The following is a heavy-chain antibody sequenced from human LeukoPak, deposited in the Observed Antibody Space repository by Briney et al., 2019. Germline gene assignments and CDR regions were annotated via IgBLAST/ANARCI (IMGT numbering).Heavy chain of an antibody. V-gene: IGHV5-51*01. CDR2: IYPGDSET. CDR3: ARRIAVSATFVY. Sequence: HGESLKISCKGSGYSFTSDWIAWVRQMPGKGLEWVGIIYPGDSETRYSPSFQGQVTISADKSISTAYLQWSSLNASDTAMYYCARRIAVSATFVYWGQGTLVTVSS. CDR1: GYSFTSDW. D-gene: IGHD6-13*01. J-gene: IGHJ4*02.